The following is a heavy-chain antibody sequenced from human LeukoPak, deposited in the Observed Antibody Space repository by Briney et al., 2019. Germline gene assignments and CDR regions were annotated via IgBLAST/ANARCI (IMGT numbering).Heavy chain of an antibody. CDR1: GFTFSSYG. CDR3: AKNGNDGSGSFDP. V-gene: IGHV3-30*18. Sequence: GGSLRLSCAASGFTFSSYGMHWVRQAPGKGLEWVAVISYDGSNKYYADSVKGRFTISRDNSKNTLYLRMNSLRAEDTAVYYCAKNGNDGSGSFDPWGQGTLVTVSS. CDR2: ISYDGSNK. J-gene: IGHJ5*02. D-gene: IGHD3-10*01.